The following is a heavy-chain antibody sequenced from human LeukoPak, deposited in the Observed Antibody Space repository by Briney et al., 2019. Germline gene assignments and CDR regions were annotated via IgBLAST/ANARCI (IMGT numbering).Heavy chain of an antibody. CDR1: GFTFSSYE. CDR3: ARGYGSGSYYYYYGMDV. V-gene: IGHV3-48*03. J-gene: IGHJ6*04. D-gene: IGHD3-10*01. Sequence: GRSLRLSCAASGFTFSSYEMNWVRQAPGKGLEWVSYISSSGSTIYYADSVKGRFTISRDNAKNSLYLQMNSLRAEDTAVYYCARGYGSGSYYYYYGMDVWGKGTTVTVSS. CDR2: ISSSGSTI.